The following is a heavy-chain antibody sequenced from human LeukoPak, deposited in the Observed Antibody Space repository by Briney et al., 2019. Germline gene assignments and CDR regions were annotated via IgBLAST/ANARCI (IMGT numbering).Heavy chain of an antibody. CDR3: AGDTSGYYYVNY. Sequence: GGSLRLSCAVSGFTVSSNYMSWVRQAPGKGLEWVSVIYSGGSTYYADSMKGRFTVSKDNSKNMLYLQMNSLRVEDTAVDYCAGDTSGYYYVNYWGQGTLVTVSS. D-gene: IGHD3-22*01. V-gene: IGHV3-53*01. CDR2: IYSGGST. J-gene: IGHJ4*02. CDR1: GFTVSSNY.